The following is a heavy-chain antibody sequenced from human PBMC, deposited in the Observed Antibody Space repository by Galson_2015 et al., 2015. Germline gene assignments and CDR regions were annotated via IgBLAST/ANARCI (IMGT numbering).Heavy chain of an antibody. CDR1: GFSLSTSGVG. J-gene: IGHJ3*02. CDR2: IYWDDDK. Sequence: PALVKPSQPLTLTCTFSGFSLSTSGVGVGWIRQPPGKALEWLALIYWDDDKRYSPSLKSRLTITKDTSKNQVVLTMTNMDPVDTATYYCAPSQTTVTPGAFDIWGQGTMVTVSS. D-gene: IGHD4-17*01. V-gene: IGHV2-5*02. CDR3: APSQTTVTPGAFDI.